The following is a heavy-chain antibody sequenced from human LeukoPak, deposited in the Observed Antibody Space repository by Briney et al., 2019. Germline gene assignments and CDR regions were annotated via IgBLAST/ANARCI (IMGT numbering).Heavy chain of an antibody. CDR2: ISAYNGNT. D-gene: IGHD3-9*01. CDR1: GYTFTSYG. Sequence: ASVKVSCKASGYTFTSYGISWVRQAPGQGLEWMGWISAYNGNTNYAQKLQGRVTITTDTSTSTAYMELRSLRSDDTAVYYCARDGWVDYDILTGYYGLGDYWGQGTLVTVSS. J-gene: IGHJ4*02. CDR3: ARDGWVDYDILTGYYGLGDY. V-gene: IGHV1-18*01.